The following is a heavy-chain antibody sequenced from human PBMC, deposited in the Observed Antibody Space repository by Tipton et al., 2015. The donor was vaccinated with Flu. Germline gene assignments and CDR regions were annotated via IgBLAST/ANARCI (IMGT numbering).Heavy chain of an antibody. CDR3: AREIRYSSWTLDYYGMDV. V-gene: IGHV3-53*01. Sequence: SLRLSCAASGFTVSTNYMSWVRQAPGKGLEWVSTIYSGGSTYYADSVKGRFSISRDNSNNTVYLQLNSLRAEDTAVYFCAREIRYSSWTLDYYGMDVWGQGTTVTASS. CDR1: GFTVSTNY. D-gene: IGHD6-6*01. J-gene: IGHJ6*02. CDR2: IYSGGST.